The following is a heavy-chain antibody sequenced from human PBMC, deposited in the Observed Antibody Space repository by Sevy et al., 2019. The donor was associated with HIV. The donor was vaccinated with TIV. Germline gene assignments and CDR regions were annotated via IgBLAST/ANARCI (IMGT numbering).Heavy chain of an antibody. D-gene: IGHD3-10*01. CDR1: GFTFSDYY. CDR2: ISSSRSYT. Sequence: GGSLRLSCAASGFTFSDYYMSWIRQAPGKGLEWVSYISSSRSYTNYADSVKGRLTISRDNAKNSLYLQMNSLRAEDTAVYYCARDEDYYGSGSYYADVWGKGTTVTVSS. V-gene: IGHV3-11*06. CDR3: ARDEDYYGSGSYYADV. J-gene: IGHJ6*04.